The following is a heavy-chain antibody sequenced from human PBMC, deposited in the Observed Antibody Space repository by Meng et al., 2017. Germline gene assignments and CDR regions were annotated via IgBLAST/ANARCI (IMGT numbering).Heavy chain of an antibody. CDR3: ARDLKRDHHLGEGGY. CDR2: ISAYNGNT. CDR1: GYTINSDG. J-gene: IGHJ4*02. Sequence: VEMVKSGAEVKKPGASVKVSCKASGYTINSDGIRWVRQAPGKGLEWMGWISAYNGNTNYAQKLQGRVTMTTDTSTSTAYMELRSLRSDDTAVYYCARDLKRDHHLGEGGYWGQGTLVTVSS. V-gene: IGHV1-18*01. D-gene: IGHD3-16*01.